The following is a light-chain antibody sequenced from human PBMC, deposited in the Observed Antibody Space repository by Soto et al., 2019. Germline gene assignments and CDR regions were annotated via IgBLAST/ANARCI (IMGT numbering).Light chain of an antibody. J-gene: IGKJ5*01. CDR2: AAS. CDR1: QGISSY. CDR3: HHLNSYPHT. V-gene: IGKV1-9*01. Sequence: DIQLTQSPSFLSASVGDRVTITCRASQGISSYLAWYQQIPGKAPNLLIYAASTLQSGVPSRFSGSGSGTEFTLTISSLQPEDVATYYCHHLNSYPHTFGQGTRLEMK.